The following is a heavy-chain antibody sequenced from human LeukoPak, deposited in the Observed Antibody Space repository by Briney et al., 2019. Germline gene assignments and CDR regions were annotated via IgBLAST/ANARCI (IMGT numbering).Heavy chain of an antibody. CDR1: GFTFDDYA. Sequence: GGSLRLSCAASGFTFDDYAMSWVRQTPGKGLEWVSGTNWDGGRTGYADSVKGRFTISRDNAKNSLYLQMNSLRVEDTAMYYCARVGDRSGNGYSHWGQGTLVTVSS. D-gene: IGHD2-2*03. J-gene: IGHJ4*02. V-gene: IGHV3-20*04. CDR2: TNWDGGRT. CDR3: ARVGDRSGNGYSH.